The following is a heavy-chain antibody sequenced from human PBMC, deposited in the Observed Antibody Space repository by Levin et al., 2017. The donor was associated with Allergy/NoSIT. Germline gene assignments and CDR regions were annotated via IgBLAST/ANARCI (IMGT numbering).Heavy chain of an antibody. V-gene: IGHV3-23*01. CDR3: AKGIAARRGWFDP. Sequence: GGSLRLSCSASGFTFSNYAMTWVRQAPGKGLESVSGISGSGETTYYADSVRGRFTVSRDNSNNTLYLLMNSLRAEDTALSYFAKGIAARRGWFDPWGQGTLVTVSS. CDR1: GFTFSNYA. J-gene: IGHJ5*02. D-gene: IGHD6-6*01. CDR2: ISGSGETT.